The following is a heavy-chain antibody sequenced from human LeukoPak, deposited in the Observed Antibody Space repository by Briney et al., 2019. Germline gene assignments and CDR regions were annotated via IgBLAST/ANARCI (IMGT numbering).Heavy chain of an antibody. J-gene: IGHJ4*02. Sequence: PGGSLRLSCAASGFTFSSYSMNWVRQAPGKGLEWVSYISSSSSTIYYAASVKGRFTISRDNAKNSLYLQMNSLRAEDTAVYYCAKYHYGSGSPGYWGQGTLVTVSS. CDR1: GFTFSSYS. CDR3: AKYHYGSGSPGY. CDR2: ISSSSSTI. D-gene: IGHD3-10*01. V-gene: IGHV3-48*01.